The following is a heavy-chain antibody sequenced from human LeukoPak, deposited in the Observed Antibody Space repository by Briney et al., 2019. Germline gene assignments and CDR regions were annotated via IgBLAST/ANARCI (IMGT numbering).Heavy chain of an antibody. CDR2: ISANNNNT. D-gene: IGHD2-2*01. Sequence: ASVTVSCKASGYSFTTYGISWVRQAPGQGLEWMGWISANNNNTDNVQKLQGRATMTTDTSTSTAYMELRSLRSDDTAVYYCARALYHTFDYWGQGTLVAVSS. J-gene: IGHJ4*02. V-gene: IGHV1-18*01. CDR3: ARALYHTFDY. CDR1: GYSFTTYG.